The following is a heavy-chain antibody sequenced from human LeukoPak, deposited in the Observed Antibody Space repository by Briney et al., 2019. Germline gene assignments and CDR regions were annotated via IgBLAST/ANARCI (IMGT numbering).Heavy chain of an antibody. V-gene: IGHV3-30*18. D-gene: IGHD3-9*01. CDR3: AKPTYDILTGADYYGMDV. CDR2: ISYDGSNK. J-gene: IGHJ6*02. Sequence: GGSLRLSCAASGFTFSSYGMHWVRQAPGKGLERVAVISYDGSNKYYADSVKGRFTISRDNSKNTLYLQMNSLRAEDTAVYYCAKPTYDILTGADYYGMDVWGQGTTVTVSS. CDR1: GFTFSSYG.